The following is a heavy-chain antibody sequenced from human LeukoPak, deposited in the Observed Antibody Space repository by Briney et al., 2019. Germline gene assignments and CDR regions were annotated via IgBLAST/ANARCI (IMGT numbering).Heavy chain of an antibody. CDR3: ASYDHYYGSGSYYRTFDDY. CDR2: IYYSGST. J-gene: IGHJ4*02. D-gene: IGHD3-10*01. V-gene: IGHV4-59*12. Sequence: PSETLSLTCTVSGGSISSYYWSWIRQPPGKGLEWIGYIYYSGSTNYNPSLKSRVTMSVDTSKNQFSLKLSSVTAADTAVYYCASYDHYYGSGSYYRTFDDYWGQGTLVTVSS. CDR1: GGSISSYY.